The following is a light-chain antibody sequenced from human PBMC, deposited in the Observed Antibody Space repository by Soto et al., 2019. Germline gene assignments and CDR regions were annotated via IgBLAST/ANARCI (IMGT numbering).Light chain of an antibody. Sequence: SVLSQPASVSGSPGQSITISCTGTSSDVGAYNYASWYQQYPGEAPKVIIYDVSHRPAGVSNRFSGSKSGITASLTISGLQTQDEADYYCSSYTSATTYVFGTGTRSPS. CDR2: DVS. J-gene: IGLJ1*01. CDR3: SSYTSATTYV. V-gene: IGLV2-14*01. CDR1: SSDVGAYNY.